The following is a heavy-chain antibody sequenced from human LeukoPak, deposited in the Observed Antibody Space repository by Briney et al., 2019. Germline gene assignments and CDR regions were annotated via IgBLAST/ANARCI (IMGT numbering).Heavy chain of an antibody. CDR1: GFTFSSYA. CDR2: ISGSGGST. J-gene: IGHJ4*02. D-gene: IGHD3-9*01. Sequence: PGGSLRLSCAASGFTFSSYAMSSVRQAPGKGLEWVSAISGSGGSTYYADSVKGRFTISRDHSKNTLYLQMNSLRAEDTAVYYCAKFSLRYFDWLIFFDYWGQGTLVTVSS. CDR3: AKFSLRYFDWLIFFDY. V-gene: IGHV3-23*01.